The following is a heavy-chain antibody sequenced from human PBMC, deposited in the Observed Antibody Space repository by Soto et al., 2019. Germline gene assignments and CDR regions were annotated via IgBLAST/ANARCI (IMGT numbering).Heavy chain of an antibody. J-gene: IGHJ3*02. CDR2: IYSGGST. D-gene: IGHD4-4*01. CDR1: GFTVSSYY. Sequence: GGSLRLSCAASGFTVSSYYMGWVRQAPGKGQEWVSVIYSGGSTYYADSVKGRFTISRDNSKNTLYLQMNSLRAEDTALYYCARDSNYVGAFDIWGQGTMVTVSS. CDR3: ARDSNYVGAFDI. V-gene: IGHV3-66*01.